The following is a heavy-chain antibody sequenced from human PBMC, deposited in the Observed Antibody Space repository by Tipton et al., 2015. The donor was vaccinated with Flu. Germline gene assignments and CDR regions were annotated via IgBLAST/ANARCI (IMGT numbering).Heavy chain of an antibody. CDR3: ARGGLLWFGELSPGYFDY. J-gene: IGHJ4*02. CDR2: IYHSGST. Sequence: LRLSCAASGFTFSTYSMSWVRQSAGKGLEWIGYIYHSGSTYYNPSLKSRVTISVDRSKNQFSLKLSSVTAADTAVYYCARGGLLWFGELSPGYFDYWGQGTLVTVSS. D-gene: IGHD3-10*01. CDR1: GFTFSTYS. V-gene: IGHV4-30-2*06.